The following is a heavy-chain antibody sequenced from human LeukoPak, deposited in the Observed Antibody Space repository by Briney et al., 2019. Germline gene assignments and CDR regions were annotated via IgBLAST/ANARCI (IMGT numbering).Heavy chain of an antibody. Sequence: PGEPLRLSCSASGFTFKSYAMHWVRQAPGKGLEYVSSINTNGANTYYADSVKGRFTISRDNSRNTVYVQMNSPTPEDTAVYYCVKGLDYSSSQMDSWGQGTLVTVSS. V-gene: IGHV3-64*05. CDR1: GFTFKSYA. J-gene: IGHJ4*02. CDR2: INTNGANT. D-gene: IGHD6-6*01. CDR3: VKGLDYSSSQMDS.